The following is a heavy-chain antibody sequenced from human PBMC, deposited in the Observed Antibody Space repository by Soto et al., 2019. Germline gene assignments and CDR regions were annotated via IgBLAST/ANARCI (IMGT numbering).Heavy chain of an antibody. J-gene: IGHJ6*02. CDR2: INPSGGST. D-gene: IGHD6-6*01. CDR3: ARSLYSSSSLDYYYGMDV. CDR1: GYTFTSYY. V-gene: IGHV1-46*01. Sequence: ASVKVSCKASGYTFTSYYMHWVRQAPGQGLEWMGIINPSGGSTSYAQKFQGRVTMTRDTSTSTVYMELSSLRSEDTAVYYCARSLYSSSSLDYYYGMDVWGQGTTVTVS.